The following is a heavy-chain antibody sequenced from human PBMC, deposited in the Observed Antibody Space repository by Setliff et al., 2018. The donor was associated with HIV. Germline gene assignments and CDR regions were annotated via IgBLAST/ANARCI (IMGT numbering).Heavy chain of an antibody. CDR2: IYPGVYPGDSNP. Sequence: GESLKISCQASGYSFTTYWIGWVRQMPGKGLEWMGIIYPGVYPGDSNPRYSPSFQGQVTISADRSSRTAYLQWSSLKASDTAMYYCVSAYYFGSGGGYYFDYWGQGTLVTVSS. D-gene: IGHD3-10*01. V-gene: IGHV5-51*01. J-gene: IGHJ4*02. CDR3: VSAYYFGSGGGYYFDY. CDR1: GYSFTTYW.